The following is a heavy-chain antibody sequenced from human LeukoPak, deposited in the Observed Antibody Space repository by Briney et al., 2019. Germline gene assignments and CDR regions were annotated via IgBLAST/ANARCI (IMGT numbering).Heavy chain of an antibody. D-gene: IGHD2-8*01. V-gene: IGHV3-66*01. J-gene: IGHJ4*02. CDR1: GFAISGYD. CDR3: MRNGGGLDI. CDR2: FYTDGGT. Sequence: TGGSLRLSCAASGFAISGYDITWVRQAPGKGLEWVSVFYTDGGTSYADSVRGRFTVSRDNSKNTVFFQMNSLRVEDTAVYFCMRNGGGLDIWGLGTLVTVSS.